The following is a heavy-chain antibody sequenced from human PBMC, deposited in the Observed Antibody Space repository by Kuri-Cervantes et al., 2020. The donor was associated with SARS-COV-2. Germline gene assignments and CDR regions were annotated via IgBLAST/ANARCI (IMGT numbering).Heavy chain of an antibody. Sequence: GSLRLSCTVSGGSISSYYWSWIRQPPGKGLEWIGYIYYTGSTNYNPSLKSRVTISVDTSKKQFSLKLSSVTAADTAVYYCARVGYYGSGWRMNYYYFGMDVWGQGTTVTVSS. CDR3: ARVGYYGSGWRMNYYYFGMDV. J-gene: IGHJ6*02. V-gene: IGHV4-59*08. D-gene: IGHD3-10*01. CDR2: IYYTGST. CDR1: GGSISSYY.